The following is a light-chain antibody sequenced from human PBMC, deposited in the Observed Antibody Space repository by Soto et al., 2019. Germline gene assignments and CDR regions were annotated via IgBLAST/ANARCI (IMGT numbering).Light chain of an antibody. CDR1: QDISTY. V-gene: IGKV1-9*01. CDR2: TAS. Sequence: DVQLTQSPSFLSASVGDRVTITCRASQDISTYLAWYQQKPGKAPTLLIHTASTLQSGVPSRFSGSGSGTQFTLTVSSLQPEDFATYFCQQLNSYPYTFGQGTKLESK. CDR3: QQLNSYPYT. J-gene: IGKJ2*01.